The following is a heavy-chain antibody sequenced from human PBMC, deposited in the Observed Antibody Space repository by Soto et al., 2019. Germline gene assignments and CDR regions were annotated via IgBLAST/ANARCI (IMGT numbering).Heavy chain of an antibody. CDR1: GFTFSSYG. CDR3: AKDLHYDSSSLDY. CDR2: ISYDGSNK. J-gene: IGHJ4*02. V-gene: IGHV3-30*18. D-gene: IGHD3-22*01. Sequence: QVQLVESGGGVVKPGRSLRLSCAASGFTFSSYGMHWVRQAPGKGLEWVAVISYDGSNKYYADSVKGRFTISRDNSKNTLYLQMNSLRAEDTAVYYCAKDLHYDSSSLDYWGQGTLVTVSS.